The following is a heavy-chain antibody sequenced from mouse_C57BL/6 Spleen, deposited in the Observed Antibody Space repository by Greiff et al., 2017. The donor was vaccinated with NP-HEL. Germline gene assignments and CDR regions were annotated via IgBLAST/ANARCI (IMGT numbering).Heavy chain of an antibody. CDR3: VRGESSGYLYYAMDY. CDR2: IRSKSSNYAT. Sequence: EVMLVESGGGLVQPKGSLKLSCAASGFTFNTYAMHWVRQAPGKGLEWVARIRSKSSNYATYYADSVKDRFTISRDDSQSMLYLQMNNLKTEDTAMYYCVRGESSGYLYYAMDYWGQGTSVTVSS. CDR1: GFTFNTYA. J-gene: IGHJ4*01. V-gene: IGHV10-3*01. D-gene: IGHD3-2*02.